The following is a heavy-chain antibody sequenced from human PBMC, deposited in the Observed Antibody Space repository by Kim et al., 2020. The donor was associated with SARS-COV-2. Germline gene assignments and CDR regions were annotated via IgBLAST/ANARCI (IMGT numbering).Heavy chain of an antibody. Sequence: GGSLRLSCAASGFTFSDYYMTWIRQAPVKGLEWVSNINTIGTTTQYADSVKSRFTVSRDNAKNSLFLQMNSLRVEDTAVYYCARVGSLAGAGTSDQWGQGTLVIVSS. J-gene: IGHJ5*02. CDR1: GFTFSDYY. CDR3: ARVGSLAGAGTSDQ. D-gene: IGHD6-13*01. V-gene: IGHV3-11*01. CDR2: INTIGTTT.